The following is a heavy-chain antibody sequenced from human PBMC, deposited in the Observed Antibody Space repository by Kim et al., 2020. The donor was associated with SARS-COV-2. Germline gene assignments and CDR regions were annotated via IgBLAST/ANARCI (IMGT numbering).Heavy chain of an antibody. J-gene: IGHJ6*02. D-gene: IGHD3-10*01. CDR2: IYPGDSDT. V-gene: IGHV5-51*01. CDR1: GYSFTSYW. CDR3: ARHQKIDPRITMVRGAITPVDV. Sequence: GESLKISCKGSGYSFTSYWIGWVRQMPGKGLEWMGIIYPGDSDTRYSPSFQGQVTISADKSISTAYLQWSSLKASDTAMYYCARHQKIDPRITMVRGAITPVDVWGQGTTVTVSS.